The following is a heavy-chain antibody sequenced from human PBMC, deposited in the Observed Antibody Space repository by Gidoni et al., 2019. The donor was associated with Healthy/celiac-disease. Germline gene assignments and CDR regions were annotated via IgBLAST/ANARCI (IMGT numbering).Heavy chain of an antibody. Sequence: EVQLVESGGGLVTPGGSLRLSCAASGFTFSSYSMNWVRQAPGKGLEWVSSISSSSSYIYYADSVKGRFTISRDNAKNSLYLQMNSLRAEDTAVYYCARVLMKSSSWRHDAFDIWGQGTMVTVSS. CDR2: ISSSSSYI. J-gene: IGHJ3*02. CDR1: GFTFSSYS. D-gene: IGHD6-13*01. CDR3: ARVLMKSSSWRHDAFDI. V-gene: IGHV3-21*01.